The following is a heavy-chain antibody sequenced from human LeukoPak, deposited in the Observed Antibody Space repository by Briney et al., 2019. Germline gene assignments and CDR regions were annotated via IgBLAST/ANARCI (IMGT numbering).Heavy chain of an antibody. Sequence: GGSLRLSCAASGLTFSSYAMSWVRRAPGKGLEWVSAISGSGGSTYYADSVKGRFTISRDNSKNTLYLQMNSLRAEDTVVYYCAKARSGMRSGYYYVFSLVDYWGQGTLVTVSS. J-gene: IGHJ4*02. V-gene: IGHV3-23*01. CDR2: ISGSGGST. CDR1: GLTFSSYA. CDR3: AKARSGMRSGYYYVFSLVDY. D-gene: IGHD3-22*01.